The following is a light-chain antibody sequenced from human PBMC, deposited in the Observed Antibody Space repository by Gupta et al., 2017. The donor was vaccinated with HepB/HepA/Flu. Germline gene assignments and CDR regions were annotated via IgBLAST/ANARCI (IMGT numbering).Light chain of an antibody. J-gene: IGKJ4*01. CDR2: AAS. Sequence: IQMTQSPSSLSASVGERVTITCRASQGLSNYLAWFQQKPGKAPKYLIYAASRLKSGVPSKFSGSGSGTDFTLTISSLQPEDFANYYCQQETNSPFTFGRGTKVEI. V-gene: IGKV1-16*02. CDR3: QQETNSPFT. CDR1: QGLSNY.